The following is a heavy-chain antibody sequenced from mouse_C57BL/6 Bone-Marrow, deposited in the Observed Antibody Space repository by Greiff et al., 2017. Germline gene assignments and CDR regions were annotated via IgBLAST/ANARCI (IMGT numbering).Heavy chain of an antibody. CDR2: IHPNSGST. J-gene: IGHJ2*01. D-gene: IGHD1-1*01. CDR3: ARRGSYYYGSSYGD. V-gene: IGHV1-64*01. Sequence: QVQLKQPGAELVKPGASVKLYCKASGYTFTSYWMHWVKQRPGQGLEWIGMIHPNSGSTNYNEKFKSKATLTVDKPSSTAYMQLSSLTSEDYAVYYCARRGSYYYGSSYGDWGQGTTLTVSS. CDR1: GYTFTSYW.